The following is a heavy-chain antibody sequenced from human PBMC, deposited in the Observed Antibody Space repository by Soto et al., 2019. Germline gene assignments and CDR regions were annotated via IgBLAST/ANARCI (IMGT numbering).Heavy chain of an antibody. CDR1: GGSISSSSYY. CDR2: IYYSGST. CDR3: ARQVITFGGAIDIAKGYYYYGMDV. J-gene: IGHJ6*02. Sequence: PSETLSLTCTVSGGSISSSSYYWGWIRQPPGKGLEWIGSIYYSGSTYYNPSLKSRVTISVDTSKNQFSLKLSSVTAADTAVYYCARQVITFGGAIDIAKGYYYYGMDVWGQGTTVTVSS. D-gene: IGHD3-16*01. V-gene: IGHV4-39*01.